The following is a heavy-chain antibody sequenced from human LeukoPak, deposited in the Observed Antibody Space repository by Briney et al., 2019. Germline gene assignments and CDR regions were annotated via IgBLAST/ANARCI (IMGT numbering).Heavy chain of an antibody. CDR1: GFTFGDYG. D-gene: IGHD3-22*01. CDR3: ANLATFRRDDYYDSSGYPYFYY. CDR2: IRYGGSNK. Sequence: GGSLRLSCAASGFTFGDYGMSWVRQAPGKGLEWVAFIRYGGSNKYYADSVKGRFTISRDNPKNTLYLQMNSLRAGDTAVYYCANLATFRRDDYYDSSGYPYFYYWGQGTLVTVSS. V-gene: IGHV3-30*02. J-gene: IGHJ4*02.